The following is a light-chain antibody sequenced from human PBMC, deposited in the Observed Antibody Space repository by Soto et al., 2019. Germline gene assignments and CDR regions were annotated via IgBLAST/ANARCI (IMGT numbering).Light chain of an antibody. J-gene: IGKJ3*01. Sequence: EIVLTQSPGTLSLSPGERATLSCRASQSISSSYLAWYQQKPGQAPRLLMYDASSSATGIPDRFSGSGSGTNFTLTTSRLEAEDFAVYYCHQYGSSPLTGXPGTKADIK. CDR2: DAS. CDR1: QSISSSY. CDR3: HQYGSSPLT. V-gene: IGKV3-20*01.